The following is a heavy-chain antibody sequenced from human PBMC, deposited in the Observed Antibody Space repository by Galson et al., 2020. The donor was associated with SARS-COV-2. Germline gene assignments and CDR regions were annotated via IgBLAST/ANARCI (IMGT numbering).Heavy chain of an antibody. J-gene: IGHJ6*03. CDR1: GGSFSDYS. Sequence: SQTLSLTCAVYGGSFSDYSWTWVRQPPGKGLEWIGEISHSGSTNYSPSLKSRVFMSVDTSKNQFSLKLSSVTAADTAVYYCARGGSRPIMVFDYYYFYMDAWGQGTLVTVSS. V-gene: IGHV4-34*01. CDR2: ISHSGST. CDR3: ARGGSRPIMVFDYYYFYMDA. D-gene: IGHD3-9*01.